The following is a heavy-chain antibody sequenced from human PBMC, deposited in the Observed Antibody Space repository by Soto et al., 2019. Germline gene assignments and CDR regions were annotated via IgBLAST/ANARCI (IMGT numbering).Heavy chain of an antibody. CDR1: GGPYNSFA. V-gene: IGHV1-69*01. Sequence: QAQLVQSGAEVKKPGSSVKVSCKASGGPYNSFAISWVRQAPGQGLEWIGGIIPVFGTATYAQKFKGRVTITAEESTSTAYMELSSLTSEATGVYYCARFLGGAGSYYDGQNYNYSNGMDVWGQGTTVTVSS. CDR2: IIPVFGTA. J-gene: IGHJ6*02. CDR3: ARFLGGAGSYYDGQNYNYSNGMDV. D-gene: IGHD3-10*01.